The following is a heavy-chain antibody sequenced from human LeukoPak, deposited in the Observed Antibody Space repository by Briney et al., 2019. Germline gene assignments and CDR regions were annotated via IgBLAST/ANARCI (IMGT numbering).Heavy chain of an antibody. Sequence: ASVKVSCKASGYTFTGYYMHWVRQAPGQGLEWMGWINPNSGGTNYAQKFQGRVTMTRDTSISTAYMELSRLRSDDTAVYYCARSSSSAYDAFDIWGQGTMVTVSS. V-gene: IGHV1-2*02. CDR3: ARSSSSAYDAFDI. J-gene: IGHJ3*02. CDR1: GYTFTGYY. D-gene: IGHD6-6*01. CDR2: INPNSGGT.